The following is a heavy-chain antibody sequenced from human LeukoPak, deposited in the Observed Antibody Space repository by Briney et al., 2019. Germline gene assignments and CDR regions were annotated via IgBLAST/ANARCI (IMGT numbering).Heavy chain of an antibody. V-gene: IGHV1-69*13. CDR2: IIPIFGTA. CDR1: GGTFSSYA. Sequence: GASVKVSCKASGGTFSSYAISWVRQAPGQGLEWMGGIIPIFGTANYAQKFKGRVTITADESTSTAYMELSSLRSEETAVYYCARERSSTSGYFDYWGQGTLVTVSS. CDR3: ARERSSTSGYFDY. D-gene: IGHD2-2*01. J-gene: IGHJ4*02.